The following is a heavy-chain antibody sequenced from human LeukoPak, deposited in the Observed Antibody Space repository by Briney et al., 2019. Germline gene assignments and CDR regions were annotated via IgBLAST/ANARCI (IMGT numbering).Heavy chain of an antibody. D-gene: IGHD1-26*01. V-gene: IGHV4-34*01. CDR3: ARQPGGSYYSEWRSVYYYMDV. Sequence: KPSETLSLTCAVYGGSFTNYYWSWIRQPPGKGLEWIGEINYSGSTNYNPSLKSRVTISVDTSKNQFSLKLSSVTAADTAVYYCARQPGGSYYSEWRSVYYYMDVWGKGTTVTVSS. CDR1: GGSFTNYY. J-gene: IGHJ6*03. CDR2: INYSGST.